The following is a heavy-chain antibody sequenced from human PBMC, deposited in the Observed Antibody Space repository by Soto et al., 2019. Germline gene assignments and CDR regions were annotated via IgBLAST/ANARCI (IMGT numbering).Heavy chain of an antibody. CDR1: GYTFTSYD. Sequence: ASVKVSCKASGYTFTSYDINWVRQATGQGLEWMGWMNPNSGNTGYAQKFQGRVTMTRNTSISTADMELSSLRSEDSDVSFCARDARGYDFWSGGYYYYGMDVWGQGTMVTVSS. CDR2: MNPNSGNT. CDR3: ARDARGYDFWSGGYYYYGMDV. V-gene: IGHV1-8*01. J-gene: IGHJ6*02. D-gene: IGHD3-3*01.